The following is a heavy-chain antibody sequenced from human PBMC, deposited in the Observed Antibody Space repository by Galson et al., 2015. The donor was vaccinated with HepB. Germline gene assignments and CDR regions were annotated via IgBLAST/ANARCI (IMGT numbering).Heavy chain of an antibody. V-gene: IGHV1-2*02. CDR1: GYTFTGYY. CDR3: AREQGYYYDSSGSLAL. D-gene: IGHD3-22*01. J-gene: IGHJ4*02. Sequence: SVKVSCKASGYTFTGYYMHWVRQAPGQGLEWMGWINPNSGGTNYAQKFQGRVTMTRDTSISTAYMELSRLRSDDTAVYYCAREQGYYYDSSGSLALWGQGTLVTVSS. CDR2: INPNSGGT.